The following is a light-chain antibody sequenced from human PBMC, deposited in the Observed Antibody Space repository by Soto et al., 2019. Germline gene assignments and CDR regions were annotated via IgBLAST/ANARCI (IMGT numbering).Light chain of an antibody. CDR3: QQYDSSHLT. J-gene: IGKJ4*01. CDR1: QSVSSSY. CDR2: AVS. Sequence: EVVLTQSPGTLSLSPGERATLSCRASQSVSSSYFAWYQQKPGQAPRLLIYAVSTRATGIPDRFSGSGSGTDLTLTISSLEPEDFAVYYCQQYDSSHLTFGGGTKVEIK. V-gene: IGKV3-20*01.